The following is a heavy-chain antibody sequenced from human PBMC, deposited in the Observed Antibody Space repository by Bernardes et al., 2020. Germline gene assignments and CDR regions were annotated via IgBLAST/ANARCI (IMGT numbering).Heavy chain of an antibody. CDR3: ARAPWEGSYPNRFDP. D-gene: IGHD1-26*01. V-gene: IGHV4-31*03. Sequence: SETLSLTCTVSGGSIRSGGNYWSWIRQHPGKGLEWIGYIYYSGSTYYNPSLKSRITISVDTSKNQFSLKLSSVTAADTAVYYCARAPWEGSYPNRFDPWGQGTLVTVSS. CDR2: IYYSGST. J-gene: IGHJ5*02. CDR1: GGSIRSGGNY.